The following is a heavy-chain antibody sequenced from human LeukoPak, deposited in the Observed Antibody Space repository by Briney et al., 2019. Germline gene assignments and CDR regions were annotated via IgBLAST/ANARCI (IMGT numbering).Heavy chain of an antibody. CDR3: ARGCCSGGSCYSYYYYNYMDV. Sequence: SETLSLTCSVSDDSITMYYWTWIRQPPGKGLEWIGSIYYSGSTYYNPSVKSRVTISVDTSKNQFSLKLSSVTAADTAVYYCARGCCSGGSCYSYYYYNYMDVWGKGTTVTVSS. CDR2: IYYSGST. D-gene: IGHD2-15*01. J-gene: IGHJ6*03. V-gene: IGHV4-59*05. CDR1: DDSITMYY.